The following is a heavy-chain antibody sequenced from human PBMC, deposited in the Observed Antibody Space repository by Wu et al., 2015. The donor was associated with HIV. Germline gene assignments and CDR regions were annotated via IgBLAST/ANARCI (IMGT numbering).Heavy chain of an antibody. CDR2: ISAYNGNT. J-gene: IGHJ6*03. Sequence: QVQLVQSGAEVKKPGASVKVSCKASGYTFTSYGISWVRQAPGQGLEWMGWISAYNGNTNYAQKLQGRVTMTTDTSTSTAYMELRSLRSDDTAVYYCARVASGYSGYEGLAKDLRYCSGGSCPEYYYYYYYMDVWGKGTTVTVS. CDR1: GYTFTSYG. D-gene: IGHD2-15*01. CDR3: ARVASGYSGYEGLAKDLRYCSGGSCPEYYYYYYYMDV. V-gene: IGHV1-18*01.